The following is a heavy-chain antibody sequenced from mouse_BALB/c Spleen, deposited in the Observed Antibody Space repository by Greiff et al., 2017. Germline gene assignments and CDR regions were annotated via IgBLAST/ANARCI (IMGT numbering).Heavy chain of an antibody. CDR3: ARSLYYGSSGYYFDY. J-gene: IGHJ2*01. CDR1: GYTFTNYW. D-gene: IGHD1-1*01. V-gene: IGHV1-63*02. CDR2: IYPGGGYT. Sequence: QVPLQQSGAELVRPGTSVKISCKASGYTFTNYWLGWVKQRPGHGLEWIGDIYPGGGYTNYNEKFKGKATLTADTSSSTAYMQLSSLTSEDSAVYFCARSLYYGSSGYYFDYWGQGTTLTVSS.